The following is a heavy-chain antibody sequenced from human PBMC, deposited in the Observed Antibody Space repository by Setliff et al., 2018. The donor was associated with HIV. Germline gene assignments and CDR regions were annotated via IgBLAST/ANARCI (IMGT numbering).Heavy chain of an antibody. V-gene: IGHV4-4*07. J-gene: IGHJ4*02. Sequence: SETLSLTFTVSGGSISGYHWSWIRQPAVKGLEWIGRIHSSGSTSYNPSLKSRVTMSVDAPKNQFSLKVNSVTAADTAVYYCAKDLHPGYFDDWGQETLVTVSS. CDR2: IHSSGST. CDR1: GGSISGYH. CDR3: AKDLHPGYFDD.